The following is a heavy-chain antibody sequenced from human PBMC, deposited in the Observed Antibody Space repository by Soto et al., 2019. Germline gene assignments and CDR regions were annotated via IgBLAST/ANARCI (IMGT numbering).Heavy chain of an antibody. V-gene: IGHV3-33*01. D-gene: IGHD3-10*01. CDR2: IWYDGSNK. CDR3: ARERPNGSGSLSY. CDR1: GFTFSSYG. J-gene: IGHJ4*02. Sequence: QVQLVESGGGVVQPGRSLRLSCAASGFTFSSYGMHWVRQAPGKGLEWVAVIWYDGSNKYYVDSVKGRFTISRDNSKNTLYLQMNSLRAEDTAVYYCARERPNGSGSLSYWGQGTLVTVSS.